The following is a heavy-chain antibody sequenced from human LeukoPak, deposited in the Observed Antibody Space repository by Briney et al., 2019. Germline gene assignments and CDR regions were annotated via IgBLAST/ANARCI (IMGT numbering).Heavy chain of an antibody. CDR1: GGSFSGYY. J-gene: IGHJ4*02. CDR2: INHSGST. D-gene: IGHD5-12*01. V-gene: IGHV4-34*01. Sequence: PSETLSLTCAVYGGSFSGYYWSLIRQPPGKGLEWIGEINHSGSTNYNPSLKSRVTISVDTSKNQFSLKLSPVTAADTAVYYCARGARWLPFDYWGQGTLVTVSS. CDR3: ARGARWLPFDY.